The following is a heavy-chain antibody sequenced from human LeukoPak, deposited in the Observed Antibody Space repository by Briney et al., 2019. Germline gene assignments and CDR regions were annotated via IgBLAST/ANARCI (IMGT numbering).Heavy chain of an antibody. Sequence: GGSLRLSCAASGFTFSSYWMSWVRQAPGKGLEWVANIKQDGSEKYYVDSVKGRFTISRDNAKNSLYLQMNSLRAEDTAVYYCARARTRYSGSYGGAFDIWGQGQWSPSPQ. J-gene: IGHJ3*02. V-gene: IGHV3-7*01. D-gene: IGHD1-26*01. CDR2: IKQDGSEK. CDR3: ARARTRYSGSYGGAFDI. CDR1: GFTFSSYW.